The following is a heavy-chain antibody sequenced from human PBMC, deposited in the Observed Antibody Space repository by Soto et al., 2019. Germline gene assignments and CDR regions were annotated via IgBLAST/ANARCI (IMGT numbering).Heavy chain of an antibody. CDR3: ARPLWRNDYNWGYFDL. J-gene: IGHJ2*01. CDR1: GFTFSSYA. V-gene: IGHV3-30-3*01. D-gene: IGHD4-4*01. CDR2: ISYDGSNK. Sequence: QVQLVESGGGVVQPGRSLRLSCAASGFTFSSYAMHWVRQAPGKGLEWVAVISYDGSNKYYADSVKGRFTISRDNSKNTRYLQMNSLRGEDTAVYYCARPLWRNDYNWGYFDLWGRGTLVTVSS.